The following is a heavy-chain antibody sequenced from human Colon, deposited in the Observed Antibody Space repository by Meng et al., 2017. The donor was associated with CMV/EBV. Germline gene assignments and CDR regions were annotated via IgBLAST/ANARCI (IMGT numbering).Heavy chain of an antibody. CDR3: ARGGGYCTTTTCYTSNYYYGMDV. Sequence: GGSLRLSCAVSGFTFSDYYMSWIRQAPGKGLEWVVYISRSGGSIYYADSVKGRFSISRDNAKNSLSLQMNSLRADDTAVYYCARGGGYCTTTTCYTSNYYYGMDVWGQGTTVTVSS. CDR1: GFTFSDYY. V-gene: IGHV3-11*01. D-gene: IGHD2-2*02. J-gene: IGHJ6*02. CDR2: ISRSGGSI.